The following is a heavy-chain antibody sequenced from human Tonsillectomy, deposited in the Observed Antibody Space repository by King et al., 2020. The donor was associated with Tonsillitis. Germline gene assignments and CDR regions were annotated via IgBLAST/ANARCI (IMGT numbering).Heavy chain of an antibody. J-gene: IGHJ4*02. CDR2: ISGGGGST. V-gene: IGHV3-23*04. Sequence: VQLVESGGGLVQPGGSLRVSCAASGFTFSSYAMSWVRQAPGKGLEWVSLISGGGGSTYYADSVKGRFTISRDNSKNTLYLQMNCLRVEDTAVYYCAKDPTYYKTSYYFAYWGQGTLVTVSS. D-gene: IGHD3-10*01. CDR3: AKDPTYYKTSYYFAY. CDR1: GFTFSSYA.